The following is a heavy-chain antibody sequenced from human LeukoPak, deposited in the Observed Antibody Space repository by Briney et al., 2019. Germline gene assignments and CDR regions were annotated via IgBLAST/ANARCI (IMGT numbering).Heavy chain of an antibody. Sequence: SETLSLTCAVYGGSFSGYYWSWIRQPPGKGLEWIGEINHSGSTNYNPSLKSRVTISLYTSKNQFSLKLSSVTAADTAVYYCARGRYDFWSGYMGVGFDYWGQGTLVTVSS. V-gene: IGHV4-34*01. CDR1: GGSFSGYY. J-gene: IGHJ4*02. CDR3: ARGRYDFWSGYMGVGFDY. D-gene: IGHD3-3*01. CDR2: INHSGST.